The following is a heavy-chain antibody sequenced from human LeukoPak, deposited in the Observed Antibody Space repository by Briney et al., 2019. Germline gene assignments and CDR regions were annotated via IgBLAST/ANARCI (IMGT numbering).Heavy chain of an antibody. CDR3: ANTPRAPSGYYTSGGDY. D-gene: IGHD3-3*01. Sequence: GGSLRLSCAASGFTFSSYGMHWVRQAPGKGLEWVAVISYDGSNKYYADSVKGRFTISRDNSKNTLYLQMNSLRAEDTAVYYCANTPRAPSGYYTSGGDYWGQGTLVTVSS. CDR2: ISYDGSNK. CDR1: GFTFSSYG. V-gene: IGHV3-30*18. J-gene: IGHJ4*02.